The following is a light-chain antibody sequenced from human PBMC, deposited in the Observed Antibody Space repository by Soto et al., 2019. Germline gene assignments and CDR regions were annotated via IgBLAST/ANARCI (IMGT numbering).Light chain of an antibody. Sequence: EIVLTQSPGTLSLSPGERATLSCTASQIIDSRYLAWYQQKPGRAPRLLIYGASSRATGIPDRFSGSGSGTDFTLTISRLEPEDFAVYYCQQYATFGGGTKVEIK. CDR2: GAS. CDR1: QIIDSRY. CDR3: QQYAT. V-gene: IGKV3-20*01. J-gene: IGKJ4*01.